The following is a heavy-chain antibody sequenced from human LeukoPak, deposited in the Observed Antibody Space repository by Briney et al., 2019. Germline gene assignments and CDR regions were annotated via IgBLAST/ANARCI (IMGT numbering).Heavy chain of an antibody. CDR3: AKTRPGLDY. J-gene: IGHJ4*02. CDR2: ISGSGGGT. V-gene: IGHV3-23*01. CDR1: GFTFSSYA. D-gene: IGHD1-1*01. Sequence: GGSLRLSCAASGFTFSSYAVTWVRQAPGKGLEWVSTISGSGGGTYYADSVKGRFTISRDNSKNTLYLQMNSLRADDTAVYYCAKTRPGLDYWGQGTLVTVSS.